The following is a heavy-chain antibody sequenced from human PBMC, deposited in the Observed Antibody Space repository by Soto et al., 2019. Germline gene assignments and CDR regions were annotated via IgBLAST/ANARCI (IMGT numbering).Heavy chain of an antibody. CDR2: IYYSGST. CDR3: ARAQWELLRFDY. D-gene: IGHD1-26*01. CDR1: GGCINSYY. Sequence: PSETLSLTCTVSGGCINSYYWSWIRQPPGKGLEWIGYIYYSGSTNYNPSLKSRVTISVDTSKNQFSLKLSSVTAADTAVYYCARAQWELLRFDYWGQGTLVTVS. V-gene: IGHV4-59*01. J-gene: IGHJ4*02.